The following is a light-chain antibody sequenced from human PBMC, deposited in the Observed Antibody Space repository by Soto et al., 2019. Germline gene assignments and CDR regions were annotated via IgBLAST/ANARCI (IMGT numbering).Light chain of an antibody. V-gene: IGKV3-20*01. CDR1: QSVSSNY. J-gene: IGKJ3*01. CDR3: QQYGSTPFT. CDR2: GAS. Sequence: EIVVTQSPGNLSLSPGERATLSCRASQSVSSNYLAWYQQKPGQAPRLLIYGASSRASDIPDRFSGSGSGTDFTLIISRLEPEDFAIYYCQQYGSTPFTFGPGTKVDVK.